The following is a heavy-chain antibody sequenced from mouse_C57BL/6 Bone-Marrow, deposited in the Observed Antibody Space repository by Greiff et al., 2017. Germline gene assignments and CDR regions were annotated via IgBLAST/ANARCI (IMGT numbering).Heavy chain of an antibody. CDR2: ISNGGGST. CDR3: AIVLTGTRYFDV. D-gene: IGHD4-1*01. Sequence: EVKVVESGGGLVQPGGSLKLSCAASGFTFSDYYMYWVRQTPEKRLEWVAYISNGGGSTYYPATVQGRFTISRDTAKTALYLQMSRLKAEDTAMYYCAIVLTGTRYFDVWGTGTTVTVSS. J-gene: IGHJ1*03. V-gene: IGHV5-12*01. CDR1: GFTFSDYY.